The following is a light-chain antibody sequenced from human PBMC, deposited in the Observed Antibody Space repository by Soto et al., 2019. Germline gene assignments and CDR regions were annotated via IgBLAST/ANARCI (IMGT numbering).Light chain of an antibody. Sequence: VMTQSPASLSVSPGERATLSCRASQSVSSNLAWYQQKPGQAPRLLIYGASTRATGIPARFSGSGSGTEFTLTISSLQSEDFAVYYCQQYNNWPRETFGQGTKV. V-gene: IGKV3-15*01. CDR1: QSVSSN. CDR3: QQYNNWPRET. J-gene: IGKJ1*01. CDR2: GAS.